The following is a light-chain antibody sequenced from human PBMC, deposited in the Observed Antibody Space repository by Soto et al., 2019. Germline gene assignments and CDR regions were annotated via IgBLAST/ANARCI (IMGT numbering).Light chain of an antibody. Sequence: DIVMTQSPVSLAVSLGERATINCKSSQSVLYSSNNKNYLAWYQQKPGQPPQLLIYWASSSESGVPDRFSGSGSGTDFTLTISNLQAEDVAVYYCQQYYTAPLTFGGGTKVEIK. CDR1: QSVLYSSNNKNY. V-gene: IGKV4-1*01. CDR3: QQYYTAPLT. J-gene: IGKJ4*01. CDR2: WAS.